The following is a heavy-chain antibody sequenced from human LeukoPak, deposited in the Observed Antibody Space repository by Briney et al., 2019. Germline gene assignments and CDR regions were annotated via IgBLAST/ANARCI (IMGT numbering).Heavy chain of an antibody. CDR1: GFTFSSYA. J-gene: IGHJ5*02. D-gene: IGHD6-19*01. Sequence: GGSLRLSCAASGFTFSSYAMSWVRQAPGKGLEWVSCISASGNSTYYADSVKGRFTISRDNSKNTLYLRMNSLRAEDTALYYCARLPNYTTGWLNWFDPWGQGTLVTVSS. CDR3: ARLPNYTTGWLNWFDP. CDR2: ISASGNST. V-gene: IGHV3-23*01.